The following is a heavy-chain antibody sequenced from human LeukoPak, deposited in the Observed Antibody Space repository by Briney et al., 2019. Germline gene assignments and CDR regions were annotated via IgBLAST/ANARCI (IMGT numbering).Heavy chain of an antibody. J-gene: IGHJ6*03. D-gene: IGHD1-20*01. CDR3: ARDPFEYNWNDNYYYYMDV. Sequence: SVKVSCKASGGTFSSYAISWVRQAPGQGLEWMGGIIPIFGTANYAQKFQGRVTITADESTSTAYMELSSLRSEDTAVYYCARDPFEYNWNDNYYYYMDVWGKGTTVTVSS. CDR2: IIPIFGTA. CDR1: GGTFSSYA. V-gene: IGHV1-69*13.